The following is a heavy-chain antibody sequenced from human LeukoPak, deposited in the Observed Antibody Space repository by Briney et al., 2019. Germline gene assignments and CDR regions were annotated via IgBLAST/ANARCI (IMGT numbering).Heavy chain of an antibody. Sequence: GESLKISCTGSGYTFRYYWIGWVRQMPGKGLERMGIIYPDDSDTKYSPSFQGQVTISADKSINTAYLQWSSLKASDTAMYYCARPSYGDYALYYWGQGTLVTVSS. CDR3: ARPSYGDYALYY. D-gene: IGHD4-17*01. CDR1: GYTFRYYW. V-gene: IGHV5-51*01. J-gene: IGHJ4*02. CDR2: IYPDDSDT.